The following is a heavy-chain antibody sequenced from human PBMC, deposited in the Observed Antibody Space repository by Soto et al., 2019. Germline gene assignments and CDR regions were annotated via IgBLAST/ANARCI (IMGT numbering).Heavy chain of an antibody. D-gene: IGHD3-3*01. V-gene: IGHV1-18*01. CDR3: ARIYDFWSGYYSLVY. CDR1: GYTFTSYG. J-gene: IGHJ4*02. Sequence: ASVKVSCKASGYTFTSYGISWVRQAPGQGLEWMGWISAYNGNTNYAQKLQGRVTMTTDTSTSTAYMELRGLRSDDTAVFYCARIYDFWSGYYSLVYWGQGTLVTVSS. CDR2: ISAYNGNT.